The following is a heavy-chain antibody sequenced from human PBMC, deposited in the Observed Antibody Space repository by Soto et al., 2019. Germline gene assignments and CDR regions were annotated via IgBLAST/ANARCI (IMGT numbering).Heavy chain of an antibody. CDR2: INHSGSA. J-gene: IGHJ2*01. CDR1: SGSFSNYY. CDR3: ARGTREGWYFDL. Sequence: QVQLQQWGAGLLKPSETLSLTCAVYSGSFSNYYWTWIRQPPGKGLEWIGEINHSGSANYNPSLKSRVPMSVDTSKNQFSLKLCSVTAADTAVYSCARGTREGWYFDLWGRGTLVTVSS. V-gene: IGHV4-34*01.